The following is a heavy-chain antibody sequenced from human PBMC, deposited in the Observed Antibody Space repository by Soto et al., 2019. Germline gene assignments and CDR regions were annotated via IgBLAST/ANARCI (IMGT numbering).Heavy chain of an antibody. J-gene: IGHJ4*02. CDR2: IFYSGST. D-gene: IGHD6-13*01. CDR1: GGSISSYY. V-gene: IGHV4-59*01. CDR3: ARVNYSTTWYFDS. Sequence: SETLSLTCTVSGGSISSYYWSWLRQPPGKGLEWIGYIFYSGSTNYNPSLKSRVTISLDTSKNQFSLNLNSVTAADTAVYYCARVNYSTTWYFDSWGLGTLVTVSS.